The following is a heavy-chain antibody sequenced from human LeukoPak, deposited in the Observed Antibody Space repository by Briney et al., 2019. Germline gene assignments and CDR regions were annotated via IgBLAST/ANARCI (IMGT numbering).Heavy chain of an antibody. CDR1: GFTFSSYG. V-gene: IGHV3-23*01. CDR2: ISGSGGST. Sequence: PGGSLRLSCAASGFTFSSYGMSWVRQAPGKGLEWVSAISGSGGSTYYADSVKGRFTISRDNSKNTLYLQMNSLRAEDTASYYCAKDMAVRTGYYGSGSYYKPGVFDYWGQGTLVTVSS. CDR3: AKDMAVRTGYYGSGSYYKPGVFDY. D-gene: IGHD3-10*01. J-gene: IGHJ4*02.